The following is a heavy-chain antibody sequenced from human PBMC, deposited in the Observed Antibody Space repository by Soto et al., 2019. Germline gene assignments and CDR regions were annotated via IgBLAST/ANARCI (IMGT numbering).Heavy chain of an antibody. D-gene: IGHD2-15*01. CDR2: ISWNSGSI. CDR1: GFTFDDYA. CDR3: AKDSGGYCSGGSCFPYYYYGMDV. J-gene: IGHJ6*02. Sequence: EVQLVESGGGLVQPGRSLRLSCAASGFTFDDYAMHWVRQAPGKGLEWVSGISWNSGSIGYADSVKGRFTISRDNAKNSLYLQMNSLRAEDTALYYCAKDSGGYCSGGSCFPYYYYGMDVWGQGTTVTVSS. V-gene: IGHV3-9*01.